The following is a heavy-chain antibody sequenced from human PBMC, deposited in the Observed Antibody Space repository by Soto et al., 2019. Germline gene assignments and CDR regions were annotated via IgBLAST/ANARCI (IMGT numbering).Heavy chain of an antibody. CDR2: ISSSSSYI. CDR3: ARSAAVRRVIRGINDYYYGMDV. D-gene: IGHD3-10*01. CDR1: GFTFSSYR. Sequence: VSLRLSCAASGFTFSSYRMNWVRQAPGKGLEWVSSISSSSSYIYYADSVKGRFTISRDNAKNSLYLQMNSLRAEDTAVYHCARSAAVRRVIRGINDYYYGMDVWGQGTTVTVSS. J-gene: IGHJ6*02. V-gene: IGHV3-21*01.